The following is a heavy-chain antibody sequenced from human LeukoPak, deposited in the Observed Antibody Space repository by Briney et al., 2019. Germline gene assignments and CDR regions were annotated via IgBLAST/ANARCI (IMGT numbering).Heavy chain of an antibody. CDR3: ARDPYDYVWGSYRFHDAFDI. D-gene: IGHD3-16*02. Sequence: ASVKVSCKASGYTFTGYYMHWMRQAPGQGLEWMGWINPNSGGTNYAQKFQGRVTMTRDTSISTAYMELSRLRSDDTAVYYCARDPYDYVWGSYRFHDAFDIWGQGTMVTVSS. J-gene: IGHJ3*02. V-gene: IGHV1-2*02. CDR1: GYTFTGYY. CDR2: INPNSGGT.